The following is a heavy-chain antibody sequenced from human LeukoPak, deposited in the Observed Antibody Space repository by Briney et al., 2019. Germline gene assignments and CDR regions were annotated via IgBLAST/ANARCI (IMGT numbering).Heavy chain of an antibody. Sequence: SETLSLTCAVYGGSFSGYYWSWIRQPPGKGLEWIGYVYYSGSTNYNPSLKSRVTISVDTSKNQFSLKLSSVTAADTAVYYCARVVLLAAAGPAAFDIWGQGTMVTVSS. CDR1: GGSFSGYY. V-gene: IGHV4-59*01. J-gene: IGHJ3*02. D-gene: IGHD6-13*01. CDR3: ARVVLLAAAGPAAFDI. CDR2: VYYSGST.